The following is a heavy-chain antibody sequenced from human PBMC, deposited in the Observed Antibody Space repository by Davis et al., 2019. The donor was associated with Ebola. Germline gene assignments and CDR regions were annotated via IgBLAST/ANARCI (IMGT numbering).Heavy chain of an antibody. Sequence: MPSETLSLTCTVSGGSLSVGGYYWGWVRQHAGKGLEWIGNMYYDGETFYNPSLKSRVSILADRAQNQFSLRLMSVTAADTAIYYCVRSSIVKGASAPSDYWGQGTLVTVSS. V-gene: IGHV4-31*03. CDR3: VRSSIVKGASAPSDY. CDR2: MYYDGET. J-gene: IGHJ4*02. CDR1: GGSLSVGGYY. D-gene: IGHD2-21*01.